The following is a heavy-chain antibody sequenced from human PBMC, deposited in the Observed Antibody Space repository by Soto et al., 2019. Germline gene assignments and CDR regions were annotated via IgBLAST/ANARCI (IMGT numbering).Heavy chain of an antibody. Sequence: QLQLQESGPGLVKPSETLSLTCTVSGGSISSSSYYWGWIRQPPGKGLEWIGSIYYSGSTYYNPSLKSRVTISVDTSKNQFSLKLSSVTAADTAVYYCARHATPGYSSSWYPSFWFDPWGQGTLVTVSS. D-gene: IGHD6-13*01. CDR1: GGSISSSSYY. CDR2: IYYSGST. V-gene: IGHV4-39*01. CDR3: ARHATPGYSSSWYPSFWFDP. J-gene: IGHJ5*02.